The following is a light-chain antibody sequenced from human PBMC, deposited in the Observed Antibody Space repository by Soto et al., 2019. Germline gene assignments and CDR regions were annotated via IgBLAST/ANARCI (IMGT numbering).Light chain of an antibody. Sequence: EIVLTQSPGTLSWSPGERATLSCRASQSVGKNFLAWYQQKPGQAPTFLIYAASRRDTGIPDRFSGSGSGTDFTLTISRLEPEDFAMYYCQQYAESPRTFGQGTKVELK. V-gene: IGKV3-20*01. J-gene: IGKJ1*01. CDR3: QQYAESPRT. CDR2: AAS. CDR1: QSVGKNF.